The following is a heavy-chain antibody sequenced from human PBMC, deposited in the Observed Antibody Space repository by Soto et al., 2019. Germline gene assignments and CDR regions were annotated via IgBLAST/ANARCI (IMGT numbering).Heavy chain of an antibody. J-gene: IGHJ4*02. Sequence: EVHLLESGGDLVQPGGSLRLSCAASAFTFRDYAMSWVRQAPGKGLEWVSTISREGAYTHYSDSVEGRFTISRDNSKNTLYLQMSSLRGEDTALYYCAQDPSTGYGDHWGQGTMFTVSS. CDR1: AFTFRDYA. CDR3: AQDPSTGYGDH. D-gene: IGHD3-9*01. CDR2: ISREGAYT. V-gene: IGHV3-23*01.